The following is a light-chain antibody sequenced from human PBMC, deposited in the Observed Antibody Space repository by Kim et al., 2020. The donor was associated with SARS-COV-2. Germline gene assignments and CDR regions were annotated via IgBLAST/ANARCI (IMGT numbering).Light chain of an antibody. V-gene: IGKV3-20*01. Sequence: EIVLTQSPGTLSLSAGERATLSCRASQSVSSSYLAWYQQKPGQAPRLLIYGASSRATGIPDRFSGSGSGTDFTLTISRLEPEDSAVYYCQQYGSSPGTFGQGTKLEI. CDR3: QQYGSSPGT. CDR2: GAS. J-gene: IGKJ2*02. CDR1: QSVSSSY.